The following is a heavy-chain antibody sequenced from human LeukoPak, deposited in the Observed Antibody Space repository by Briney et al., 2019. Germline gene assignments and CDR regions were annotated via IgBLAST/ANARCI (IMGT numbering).Heavy chain of an antibody. D-gene: IGHD6-13*01. J-gene: IGHJ4*02. CDR2: INPKNAGT. CDR3: AKTLYIAAAPGGFDY. V-gene: IGHV1-2*02. Sequence: ASVKVSCKASGYTFTGHYIHWVPQAPGQGLEWMGWINPKNAGTNYAQKFPGRVKVTRDTSTGTANMELSRLRSDDTAVYYCAKTLYIAAAPGGFDYWGQGTLVAVSS. CDR1: GYTFTGHY.